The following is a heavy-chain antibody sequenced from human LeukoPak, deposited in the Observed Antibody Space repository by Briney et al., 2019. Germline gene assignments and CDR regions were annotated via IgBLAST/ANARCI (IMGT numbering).Heavy chain of an antibody. CDR3: AKNGAISSYHYMDV. CDR1: GFSFSNYA. V-gene: IGHV3-23*01. J-gene: IGHJ6*03. CDR2: ISGIGDII. D-gene: IGHD2-8*01. Sequence: GGSLIPSCAASGFSFSNYAMSWVRQAPGKGLEWVSTISGIGDIIHYADSVKGRFTFSRDNSKNTLYVQMNSLRAEDTAVYYCAKNGAISSYHYMDVWGKGTTVTVSS.